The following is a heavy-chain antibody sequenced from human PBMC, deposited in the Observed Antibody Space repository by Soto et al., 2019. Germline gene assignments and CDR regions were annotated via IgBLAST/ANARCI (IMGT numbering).Heavy chain of an antibody. Sequence: SQTLSLTCTGSAGSITKGGYFWSRLRQPPGQDLEWIGYICHSGSTYYNPSLKSRVTTSLDRSKNQFSLNLSSVTAADTAVYFCARVLFGERSWSDSWGKRTLGTVSS. J-gene: IGHJ5*01. D-gene: IGHD3-10*02. CDR1: AGSITKGGYF. V-gene: IGHV4-30-2*01. CDR2: ICHSGST. CDR3: ARVLFGERSWSDS.